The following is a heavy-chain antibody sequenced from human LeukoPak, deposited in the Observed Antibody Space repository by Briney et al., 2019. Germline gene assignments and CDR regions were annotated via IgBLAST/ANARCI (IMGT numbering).Heavy chain of an antibody. V-gene: IGHV3-7*01. CDR1: GFTFSNYW. CDR3: ASGRQLGY. CDR2: IKEDGSEK. D-gene: IGHD6-13*01. J-gene: IGHJ4*02. Sequence: GGSLRLSCAASGFTFSNYWMRWVLQAPGQGLEWVANIKEDGSEKYYVESVKGRFTISRDNSRNPLYLQMNSLRAEDTAVYYCASGRQLGYWGQGTLVTVSS.